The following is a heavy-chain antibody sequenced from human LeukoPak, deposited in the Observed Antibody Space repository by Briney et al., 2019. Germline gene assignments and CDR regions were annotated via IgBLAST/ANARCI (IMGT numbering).Heavy chain of an antibody. CDR2: IIPIFGTA. V-gene: IGHV1-69*01. J-gene: IGHJ3*02. D-gene: IGHD3-22*01. CDR1: GGTFSSYA. CDR3: ARDQNDYYDSSGSSNDDAFDI. Sequence: SVKVSCKASGGTFSSYAISWVRQAPGRGLEWMGGIIPIFGTANYAQKFQGRVTITADESTSTAYMELSSLRSEDTAVYYCARDQNDYYDSSGSSNDDAFDIWGQGTMVTVSS.